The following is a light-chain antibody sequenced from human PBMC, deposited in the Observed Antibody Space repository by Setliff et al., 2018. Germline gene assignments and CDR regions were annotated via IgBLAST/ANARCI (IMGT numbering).Light chain of an antibody. V-gene: IGLV2-23*02. Sequence: QSALTQPASVSGSPGQSITISCTGTSSDVGTFNLVSWYQKVPGKAPRLLISEVNKRPSGVSSRFSGSKSGNTASLTISGLQADDEADYYCCSYAGSSTVVFGRGTKATVL. CDR3: CSYAGSSTVV. J-gene: IGLJ2*01. CDR2: EVN. CDR1: SSDVGTFNL.